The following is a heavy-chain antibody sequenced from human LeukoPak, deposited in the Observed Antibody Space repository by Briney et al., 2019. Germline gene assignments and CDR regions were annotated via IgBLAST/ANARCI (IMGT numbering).Heavy chain of an antibody. J-gene: IGHJ4*02. CDR2: INSDGSIT. CDR1: GFTFSSYW. D-gene: IGHD5-24*01. V-gene: IGHV3-74*01. Sequence: GGSLRLSCAASGFTFSSYWMHWVRQAPGKGLVWVSRINSDGSITSYADSVKGRFTISRDNAKDTLYLQMNSLRAEDTAVYYCAKEARRRWLQFHHSPSDYFDYWGQGTLVTVSS. CDR3: AKEARRRWLQFHHSPSDYFDY.